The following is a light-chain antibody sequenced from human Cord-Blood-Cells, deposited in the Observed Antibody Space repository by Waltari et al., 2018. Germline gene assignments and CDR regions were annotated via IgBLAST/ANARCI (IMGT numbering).Light chain of an antibody. V-gene: IGKV3-15*01. CDR3: QQYNNWPPYT. Sequence: EIVMTQSPATLSVSPGERATLSCRASQSVSSNLAWYQKKPGQAPRLLIYGASTRATGIPARFSGSGSGTEFTLTISSLQSEDFAVYYCQQYNNWPPYTFGQGTKPEIK. J-gene: IGKJ2*01. CDR2: GAS. CDR1: QSVSSN.